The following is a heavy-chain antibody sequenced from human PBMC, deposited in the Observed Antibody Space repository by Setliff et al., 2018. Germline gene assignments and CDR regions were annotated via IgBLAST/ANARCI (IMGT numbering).Heavy chain of an antibody. Sequence: PSETLSLTCTVSGDSISSRPFYWGWFRQPAGKELEWIGQIYTSWSTIYNPSLKSRVTILLDTSKNQFSLTLTSVTAADTAVYYCARMTSGWYSAYYYYMDVWGKGTTVTVSS. CDR2: IYTSWST. CDR1: GDSISSRPFY. V-gene: IGHV4-61*09. D-gene: IGHD6-19*01. CDR3: ARMTSGWYSAYYYYMDV. J-gene: IGHJ6*03.